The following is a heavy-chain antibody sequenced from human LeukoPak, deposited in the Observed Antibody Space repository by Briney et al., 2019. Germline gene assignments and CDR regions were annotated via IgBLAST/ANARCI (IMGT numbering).Heavy chain of an antibody. Sequence: GGSLRLSCAASGFTFSNAWMSWVRQAPGKGLEWVGRIKSKTDGGTTDYAAPVKGRFTISRDDSKNTLYLQMNSLKTEDTAVYYCTTTPPLDVLLWFGELSGEDYWGQGTLVTVSS. CDR3: TTTPPLDVLLWFGELSGEDY. V-gene: IGHV3-15*01. D-gene: IGHD3-10*01. CDR2: IKSKTDGGTT. CDR1: GFTFSNAW. J-gene: IGHJ4*02.